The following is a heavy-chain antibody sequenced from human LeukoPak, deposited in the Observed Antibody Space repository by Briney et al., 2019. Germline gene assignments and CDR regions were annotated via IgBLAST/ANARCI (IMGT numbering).Heavy chain of an antibody. CDR3: ARGNAGQSGSRPHKVLNWFDP. CDR1: GGSISSGGYY. V-gene: IGHV4-31*03. J-gene: IGHJ5*02. Sequence: SETLSLTCTVSGGSISSGGYYWSWIRQHPGKGLEWIGYIYYSGSTYYNPSLKSRVTISVDTSKNQFSLKLSSVTAADTAVYYCARGNAGQSGSRPHKVLNWFDPWGQGTLVTVYS. CDR2: IYYSGST. D-gene: IGHD3-22*01.